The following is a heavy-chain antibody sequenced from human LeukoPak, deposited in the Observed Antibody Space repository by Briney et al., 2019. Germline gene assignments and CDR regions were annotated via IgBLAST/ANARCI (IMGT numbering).Heavy chain of an antibody. J-gene: IGHJ4*02. CDR3: ARGYPSGSYYPSDY. Sequence: SETLSLTCAVYGGSFSGYYWSWIRQPPGKGLEWIGEINHSGSTNYNPSLKSRVTISVDTSKNQFSLKLSSVTAADTAVYYCARGYPSGSYYPSDYWGQGTLVTVSS. CDR1: GGSFSGYY. D-gene: IGHD1-26*01. V-gene: IGHV4-34*01. CDR2: INHSGST.